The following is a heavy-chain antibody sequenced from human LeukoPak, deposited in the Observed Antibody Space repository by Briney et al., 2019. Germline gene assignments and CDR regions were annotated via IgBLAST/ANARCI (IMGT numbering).Heavy chain of an antibody. J-gene: IGHJ5*02. Sequence: PSETLSLTCAVSGGSISTYYWSWIRQPPGKGLEWIGYIYYTGSTSYNPSLKSRVTMSLDASKNQFSLELNSVTPADTAVYYCARGGNYWPQWWFDPWGRGTLVSVSS. CDR1: GGSISTYY. D-gene: IGHD1-26*01. V-gene: IGHV4-59*01. CDR2: IYYTGST. CDR3: ARGGNYWPQWWFDP.